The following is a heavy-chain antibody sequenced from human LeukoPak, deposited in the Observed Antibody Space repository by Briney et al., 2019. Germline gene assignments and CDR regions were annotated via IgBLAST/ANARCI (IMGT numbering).Heavy chain of an antibody. CDR2: ISAYNGNT. D-gene: IGHD2-2*01. CDR3: ARESKVYQLPTTYYYYYYGMDV. J-gene: IGHJ6*02. V-gene: IGHV1-18*01. CDR1: GYTFTSYG. Sequence: ASEKVSCKASGYTFTSYGISWVRQAPGQGLEWMGWISAYNGNTNYAQKLQGRVTMTTDTSTSTAYMELRSLRSDDTAVYYCARESKVYQLPTTYYYYYYGMDVWGQGTTVTVSS.